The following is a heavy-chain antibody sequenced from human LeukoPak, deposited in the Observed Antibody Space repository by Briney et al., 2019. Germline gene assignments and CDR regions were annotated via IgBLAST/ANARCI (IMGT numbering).Heavy chain of an antibody. CDR3: ARHRIIAAIGAFDS. J-gene: IGHJ4*02. D-gene: IGHD6-6*01. CDR1: GGSISSYY. CDR2: IYTSGST. V-gene: IGHV4-4*07. Sequence: SETLSLTCTVSGGSISSYYWSWIRQPAGKGLEWIGRIYTSGSTNYNPSLKSRVTMSVDTSKNQFSLKLSSVTAADTAVYYCARHRIIAAIGAFDSWGQGTLVTVAS.